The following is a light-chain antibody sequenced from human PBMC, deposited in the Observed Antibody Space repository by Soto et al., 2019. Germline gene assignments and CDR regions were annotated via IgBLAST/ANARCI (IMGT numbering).Light chain of an antibody. Sequence: IVLTQSPGTLSLSPGERATLSCRASQSISATHLAWYQQSPGQAPRLLLYGASSRATGIPDRFSGSGSGTDFTLTISRVEPEDFAVFYCQHYGSSPLTFGGGTKVEIK. CDR3: QHYGSSPLT. V-gene: IGKV3-20*01. J-gene: IGKJ4*01. CDR2: GAS. CDR1: QSISATH.